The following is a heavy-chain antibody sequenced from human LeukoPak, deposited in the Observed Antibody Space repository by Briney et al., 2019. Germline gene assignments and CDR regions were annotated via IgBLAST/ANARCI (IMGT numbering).Heavy chain of an antibody. Sequence: GGSLRLSCAASGFTFSSYSMNWVRQAPGKGLEWVSSISSSSSYIYYADSVKGRFTISRDNAKNSLYLQMNSLRAEDTAVYYCARETQVFGVVTGCWGQGTLVTVSS. CDR3: ARETQVFGVVTGC. D-gene: IGHD3-3*01. J-gene: IGHJ4*02. CDR1: GFTFSSYS. CDR2: ISSSSSYI. V-gene: IGHV3-21*01.